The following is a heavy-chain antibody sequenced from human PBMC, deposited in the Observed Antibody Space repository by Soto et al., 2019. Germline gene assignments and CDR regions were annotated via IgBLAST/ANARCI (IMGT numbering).Heavy chain of an antibody. Sequence: SETLSLTCTVSGDSIGTTHSYWAWIRQSPGKGLEWIGNIHYSGSTYYMPSLRSRVTLSVDTSKNQFSLRLTSVTAEDTAVYYCARHEGNGNVWPLDYWGQGTLVTV. J-gene: IGHJ4*02. D-gene: IGHD2-8*01. CDR1: GDSIGTTHSY. CDR3: ARHEGNGNVWPLDY. V-gene: IGHV4-39*01. CDR2: IHYSGST.